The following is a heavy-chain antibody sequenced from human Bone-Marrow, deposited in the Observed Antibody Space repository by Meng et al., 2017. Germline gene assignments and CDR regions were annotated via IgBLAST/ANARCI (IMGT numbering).Heavy chain of an antibody. J-gene: IGHJ4*02. D-gene: IGHD4-17*01. CDR1: GFSFYSYG. Sequence: GEPLKISCAASGFSFYSYGMHWVRQAPGKGLEWVAYISYDDGNNKGYGDSVKGRFSISRDNSKNTVYLQMNSLRVEDTAVYYCARDVGYGDARLDNWGQGTLVTVSS. CDR2: ISYDDGNNK. V-gene: IGHV3-33*01. CDR3: ARDVGYGDARLDN.